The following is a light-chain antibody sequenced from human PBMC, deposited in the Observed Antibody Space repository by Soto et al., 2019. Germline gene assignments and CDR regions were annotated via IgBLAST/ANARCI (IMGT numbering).Light chain of an antibody. CDR2: AAS. V-gene: IGKV1-12*01. CDR3: LQDFSYPRT. Sequence: DIHMTQSPSSVSASVGYRITITCRASQDIGGRLAWFQQKPGKAPQYLIQAASILQSGVPSRFSGSGSGADYTLTISSLPPEDSATYYCLQDFSYPRTFGQGTKVDIK. J-gene: IGKJ1*01. CDR1: QDIGGR.